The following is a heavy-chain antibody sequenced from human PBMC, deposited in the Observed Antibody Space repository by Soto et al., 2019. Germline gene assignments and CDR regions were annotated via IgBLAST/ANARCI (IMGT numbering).Heavy chain of an antibody. CDR3: ARGRGQLRFLEWSNTPFYYYYYGMDV. CDR2: INHSGST. J-gene: IGHJ6*02. D-gene: IGHD3-3*01. CDR1: GGSFSGYY. Sequence: QVQLQQWGAGLLKPSETLSLTCAVYGGSFSGYYWSWIRQPPGKGLEWIGEINHSGSTNYNPSLKSRVTISVDTSKNQFSLKLSSVTAADTAVYYCARGRGQLRFLEWSNTPFYYYYYGMDVWGQGTTVTVSS. V-gene: IGHV4-34*01.